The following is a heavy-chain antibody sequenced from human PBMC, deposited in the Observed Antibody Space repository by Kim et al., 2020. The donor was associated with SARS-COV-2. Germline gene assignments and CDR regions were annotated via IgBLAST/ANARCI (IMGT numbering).Heavy chain of an antibody. CDR2: ISSSGSTI. Sequence: GGSLRLSCAASGFTFSSYEMNWVRQAPGKGLEWVSYISSSGSTIYYADSVKGRFTISRDNAKNSLYLQMNSLRAEDTAVYYCARTAGINWFGELFYFQHWGQGTLVTVSS. V-gene: IGHV3-48*03. D-gene: IGHD3-10*01. CDR1: GFTFSSYE. CDR3: ARTAGINWFGELFYFQH. J-gene: IGHJ1*01.